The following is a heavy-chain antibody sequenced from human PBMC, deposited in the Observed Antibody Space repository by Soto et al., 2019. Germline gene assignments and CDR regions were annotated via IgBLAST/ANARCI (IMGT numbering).Heavy chain of an antibody. V-gene: IGHV3-64*01. D-gene: IGHD2-21*01. CDR1: GFTFSSYA. Sequence: EVQLVESGGGLVQPGGSLRLSCAASGFTFSSYAMHWVRQAPGKGLEYVSAITSNGGNTDYASSVKGRFTISRDNSKNTLYLQMGSLRAEDMAVYYCARRIPFGYGMDVWGQATTVTVSS. CDR2: ITSNGGNT. J-gene: IGHJ6*02. CDR3: ARRIPFGYGMDV.